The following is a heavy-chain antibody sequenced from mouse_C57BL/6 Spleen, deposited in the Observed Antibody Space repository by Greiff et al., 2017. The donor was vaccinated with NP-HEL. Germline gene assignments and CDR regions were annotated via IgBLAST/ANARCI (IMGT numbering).Heavy chain of an antibody. CDR3: ARGYYGSSPPFAY. J-gene: IGHJ3*01. D-gene: IGHD1-1*01. Sequence: EVKLMESGGGLVKPGGSLKLSCAASGFTFSDYGMHWVRQAPEKGLEWVAYISSGSSTIYYADTVKGRFTISRDNAKNTLFLQMTSLRSEDTAMYYCARGYYGSSPPFAYWGQGTLVTVSA. CDR2: ISSGSSTI. V-gene: IGHV5-17*01. CDR1: GFTFSDYG.